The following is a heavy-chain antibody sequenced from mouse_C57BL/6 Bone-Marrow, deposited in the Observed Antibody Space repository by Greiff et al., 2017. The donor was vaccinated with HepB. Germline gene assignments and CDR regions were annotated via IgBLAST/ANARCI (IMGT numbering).Heavy chain of an antibody. CDR1: GYTFTDYY. CDR2: IFPGSGST. Sequence: QVQLKESGPELVKPGASVKISCKASGYTFTDYYINWVKQRPGQGLEWIGWIFPGSGSTYYNEKFKGKATLTVDKSSSTAYMLLSSLTSEDSAVYFCARSYYGSSPYYFDYWGQGTTLTVSS. J-gene: IGHJ2*01. D-gene: IGHD1-1*01. CDR3: ARSYYGSSPYYFDY. V-gene: IGHV1-75*01.